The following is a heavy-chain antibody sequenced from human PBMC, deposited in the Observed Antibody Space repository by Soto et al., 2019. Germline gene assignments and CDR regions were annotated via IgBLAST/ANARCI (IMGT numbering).Heavy chain of an antibody. CDR2: ISPYQGNI. J-gene: IGHJ4*02. D-gene: IGHD4-4*01. Sequence: ASVKVSCKTSGYTFKSYGITWVRQAPGQGLEWMGWISPYQGNIHYAQKFQGRVTMTTDTSTSTAYMELRSLSSDDTAVYYCARVYTNPDYWGPGALVTVSS. V-gene: IGHV1-18*01. CDR1: GYTFKSYG. CDR3: ARVYTNPDY.